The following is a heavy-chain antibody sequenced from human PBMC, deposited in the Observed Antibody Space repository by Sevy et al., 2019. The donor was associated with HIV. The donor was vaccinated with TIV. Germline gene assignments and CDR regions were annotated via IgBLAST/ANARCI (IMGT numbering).Heavy chain of an antibody. J-gene: IGHJ4*02. CDR2: ISWNSGGI. CDR1: GFTFDDYT. CDR3: VKGDSSSWPYYFDY. D-gene: IGHD6-13*01. Sequence: GGSLRLSCAASGFTFDDYTMHWVRQAPGKGLEWVSGISWNSGGIGYADSVKGRFTISRDNAKNSLYLQMNSLRAEDTALYYCVKGDSSSWPYYFDYRGQGTLVTVSS. V-gene: IGHV3-9*01.